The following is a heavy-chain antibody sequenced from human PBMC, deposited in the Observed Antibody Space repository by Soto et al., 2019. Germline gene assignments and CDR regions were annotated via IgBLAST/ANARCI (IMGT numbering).Heavy chain of an antibody. V-gene: IGHV4-4*02. CDR1: GGSFTSNNW. Sequence: SETLSLTCAVSGGSFTSNNWWTWVRQPPGQGLEWIGEIYRTGSTNYNPSLKSRVTISVDTSKNQFSLKLSSVTAADTAVYYCARHFTHVDILYYFDYWGQGTLVTVSS. CDR3: ARHFTHVDILYYFDY. CDR2: IYRTGST. J-gene: IGHJ4*02. D-gene: IGHD5-12*01.